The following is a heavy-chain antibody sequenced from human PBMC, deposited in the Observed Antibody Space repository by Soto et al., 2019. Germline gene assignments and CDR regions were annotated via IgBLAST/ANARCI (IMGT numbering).Heavy chain of an antibody. V-gene: IGHV1-18*01. J-gene: IGHJ5*02. CDR2: ISAYNGNT. CDR3: ARDGSKDYDILTGYYTVWFDP. D-gene: IGHD3-9*01. CDR1: GYTFISYG. Sequence: ASVKVSCKATGYTFISYGINWVRQAPGQGLEWMGWISAYNGNTKYAQKYQGRVTMTTDTSTSTAYMDVRSLRSDDTAVYYCARDGSKDYDILTGYYTVWFDPWGQGTLVTVSS.